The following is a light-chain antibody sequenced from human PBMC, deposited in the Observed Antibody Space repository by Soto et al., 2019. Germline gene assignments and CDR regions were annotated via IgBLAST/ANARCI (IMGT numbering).Light chain of an antibody. J-gene: IGKJ2*01. CDR2: GAS. CDR3: QQYNNWPPYA. V-gene: IGKV3-15*01. CDR1: QSVSSN. Sequence: MVVAQGGGSLSVSPGERATLSCRASQSVSSNLAWYQQKPGQAPRLLIYGASTRATGIPARFSGSGSGTEFTLTISSLQSEDFTVYYCQQYNNWPPYAFGQGTKVDIK.